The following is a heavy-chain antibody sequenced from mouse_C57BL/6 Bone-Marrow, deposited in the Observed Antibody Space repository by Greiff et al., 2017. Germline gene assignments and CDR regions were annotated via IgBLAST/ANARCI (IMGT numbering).Heavy chain of an antibody. CDR3: ARDGYYYFDY. D-gene: IGHD2-3*01. CDR2: INPYNGGT. CDR1: GYTFTDYY. V-gene: IGHV1-19*01. J-gene: IGHJ2*01. Sequence: EVQLQQSGPVLVKPGASVKMSCKASGYTFTDYYMNWVKQSHGKSLEWIGVINPYNGGTSYNQKFKGKATLTVDKSSSTAYVELNSLTSEDSAVYYCARDGYYYFDYWGQGTTLTVSS.